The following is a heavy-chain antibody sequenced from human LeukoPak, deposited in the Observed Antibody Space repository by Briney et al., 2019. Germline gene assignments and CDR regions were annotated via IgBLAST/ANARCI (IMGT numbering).Heavy chain of an antibody. CDR1: GFTFSSYA. D-gene: IGHD1-26*01. Sequence: GGSLRLSCAASGFTFSSYAMSWVRQAPGKGLEWVSSISSSSSYIYYADSVKGRFTISRDNAKNSLYLQMNSLRAEDTAVYYCARDICCGSYDAFDIWGQGTMVTVSS. V-gene: IGHV3-21*01. J-gene: IGHJ3*02. CDR2: ISSSSSYI. CDR3: ARDICCGSYDAFDI.